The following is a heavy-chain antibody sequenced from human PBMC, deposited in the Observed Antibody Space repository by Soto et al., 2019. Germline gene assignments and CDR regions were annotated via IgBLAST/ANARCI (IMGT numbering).Heavy chain of an antibody. D-gene: IGHD4-17*01. Sequence: PSQTLSLTCAISGDSVCSNSAAWDWIRQSPSRGLEWLGRTYYRSKWYNDYAVSVKSRITINPDTSKNQFSLQLNSVTPEDTAVYYCATDYGDYSRFWFDPWGQGTLVTVSS. CDR3: ATDYGDYSRFWFDP. J-gene: IGHJ5*02. CDR2: TYYRSKWYN. CDR1: GDSVCSNSAA. V-gene: IGHV6-1*01.